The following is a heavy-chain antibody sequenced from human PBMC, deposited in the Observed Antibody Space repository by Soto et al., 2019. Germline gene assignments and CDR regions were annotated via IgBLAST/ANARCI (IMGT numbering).Heavy chain of an antibody. CDR2: IYYSGST. CDR3: ARHPSDFWFDP. V-gene: IGHV4-30-4*01. CDR1: GGSISSGDYY. J-gene: IGHJ5*02. Sequence: PSETLSLTCTVSGGSISSGDYYWSWIRQPPGKGLEWIGSIYYSGSTYYNPSLKSRVTISVDTSKNQFSLKLNSVTAADTAVYYCARHPSDFWFDPWGQGTLVTVSS. D-gene: IGHD2-21*02.